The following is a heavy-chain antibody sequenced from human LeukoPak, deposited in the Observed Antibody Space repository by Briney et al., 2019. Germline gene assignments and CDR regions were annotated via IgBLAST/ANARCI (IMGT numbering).Heavy chain of an antibody. D-gene: IGHD4-17*01. CDR3: AKDRQPSDMTTHYFDY. CDR1: GFTFSSYA. J-gene: IGHJ4*02. V-gene: IGHV3-23*01. Sequence: PGGSLRLSCAASGFTFSSYAMSWVRQAPGKGLEWVSAISGSGGSTYYADSVKGRFTISRDNSKNTLYLQMNSLRAEDTAVYYCAKDRQPSDMTTHYFDYWGQGTLVTVSS. CDR2: ISGSGGST.